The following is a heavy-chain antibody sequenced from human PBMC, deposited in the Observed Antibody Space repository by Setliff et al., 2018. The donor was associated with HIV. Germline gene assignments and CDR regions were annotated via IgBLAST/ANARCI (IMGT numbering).Heavy chain of an antibody. Sequence: GGSLRLSCAASGFTFSSFNMNWVRQAPGNGLEWVAVIASHGNWHDYAASVKGRFTISRDTSRNTLYLQMNSLRVEDSALYYCARENNFDYWGQGTLVTVSS. CDR2: IASHGNWH. CDR3: ARENNFDY. V-gene: IGHV3-30*03. J-gene: IGHJ4*02. CDR1: GFTFSSFN.